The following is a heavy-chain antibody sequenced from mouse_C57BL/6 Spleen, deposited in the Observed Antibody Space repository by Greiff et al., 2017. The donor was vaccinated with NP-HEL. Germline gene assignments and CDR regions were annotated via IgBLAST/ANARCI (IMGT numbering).Heavy chain of an antibody. D-gene: IGHD3-1*01. CDR2: IRNKANGYTT. CDR3: ARYRGLGYYAMDY. V-gene: IGHV7-3*01. CDR1: GFTFTDYY. J-gene: IGHJ4*01. Sequence: EVRRVESGGGLVQPGGSLSLSCAASGFTFTDYYMSWVRQPPGKALEWLGFIRNKANGYTTEYSASVKGRFTISRDNSQSILYLQMNALRAEDSATYYCARYRGLGYYAMDYWGQGTSVTVSS.